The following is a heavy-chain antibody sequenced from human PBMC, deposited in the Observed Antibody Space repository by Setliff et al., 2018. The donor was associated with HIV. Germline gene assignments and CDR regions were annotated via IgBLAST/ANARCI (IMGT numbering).Heavy chain of an antibody. Sequence: SVKVSCKASGGTFSNYVINWVRQAPGQGLEWMGRIIPIFGTANYAQKLQGRVIMTTDTSTSTAYMELSSLRSEDTAVYYCARGDYRRFAHWGQGTLVTVSS. CDR2: IIPIFGTA. CDR1: GGTFSNYV. D-gene: IGHD4-4*01. V-gene: IGHV1-69*05. CDR3: ARGDYRRFAH. J-gene: IGHJ5*02.